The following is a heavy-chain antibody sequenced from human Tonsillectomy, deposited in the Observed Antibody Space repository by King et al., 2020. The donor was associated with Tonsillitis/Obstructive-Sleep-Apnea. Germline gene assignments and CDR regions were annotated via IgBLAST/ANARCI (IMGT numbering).Heavy chain of an antibody. CDR3: AKDSKIRGGNHDFWSGYLGLGYYYMDV. D-gene: IGHD3-3*01. CDR2: ISGDGGST. Sequence: VQLVESGGGVVQPGGSLRLSCAASGFSFDDYAMHWVRQVPGKGLEWVSLISGDGGSTYYADSVKGRFTIAKDNSKNSLYLQMNSLRTEDTALYYCAKDSKIRGGNHDFWSGYLGLGYYYMDVWGKGTTVTVSS. CDR1: GFSFDDYA. V-gene: IGHV3-43*02. J-gene: IGHJ6*03.